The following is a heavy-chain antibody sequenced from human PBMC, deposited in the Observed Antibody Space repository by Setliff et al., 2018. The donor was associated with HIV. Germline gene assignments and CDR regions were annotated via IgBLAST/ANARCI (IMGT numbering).Heavy chain of an antibody. CDR1: GFAFSDNP. Sequence: GGSLRLSCVASSGFAFSDNPMSWVRQAPGKGLEWLANINRDGSEKYYVDSVKGRFTISRDNAKNSLYLEMNSLKTEDTAVYYCTRDYYGSGSYDYWGQGTLVTVSS. J-gene: IGHJ4*02. CDR3: TRDYYGSGSYDY. D-gene: IGHD3-10*01. CDR2: INRDGSEK. V-gene: IGHV3-7*04.